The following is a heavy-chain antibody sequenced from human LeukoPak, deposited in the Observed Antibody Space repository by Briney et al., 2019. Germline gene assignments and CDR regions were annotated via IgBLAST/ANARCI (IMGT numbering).Heavy chain of an antibody. D-gene: IGHD3-3*01. CDR1: GASISSGSYY. V-gene: IGHV4-61*02. CDR2: IYTSGST. J-gene: IGHJ3*02. Sequence: PSQTLSLTCTVSGASISSGSYYWSWLRQPAGKGLEWIGRIYTSGSTNYNPSLKSRVTISVDTSKSQFSLKLSSVTAADTAVYYCARSFWSGLDAFDIWGQGTMVTVSS. CDR3: ARSFWSGLDAFDI.